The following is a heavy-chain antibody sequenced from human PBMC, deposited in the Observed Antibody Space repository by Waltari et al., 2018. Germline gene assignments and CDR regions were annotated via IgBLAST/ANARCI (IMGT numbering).Heavy chain of an antibody. Sequence: QVQLQESGPGLVKPSETLSLTCAVSGYSISSGYYWGWIRQPPGKGLEWIGSIYPSGRTSYDPSLKSRGTISVDTSKNQFSLKLSSVTAADTAVYYCARQMVAAKPLFIDYWGQGTLVTVSS. D-gene: IGHD2-15*01. J-gene: IGHJ4*02. CDR1: GYSISSGYY. CDR2: IYPSGRT. CDR3: ARQMVAAKPLFIDY. V-gene: IGHV4-38-2*01.